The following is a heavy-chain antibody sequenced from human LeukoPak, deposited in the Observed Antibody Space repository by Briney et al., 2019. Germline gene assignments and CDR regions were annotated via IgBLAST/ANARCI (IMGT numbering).Heavy chain of an antibody. D-gene: IGHD4/OR15-4a*01. CDR3: ARRAANCSFDY. CDR2: INHSGST. Sequence: SETLSLTCTVSGGSISSYYWSWIRQPPGKGLEWIGEINHSGSTNYNPSLKSRVTISVDTSKNQFSLKLSSVTAADTAVYYCARRAANCSFDYWGQGTLVTVSS. CDR1: GGSISSYY. J-gene: IGHJ4*02. V-gene: IGHV4-34*01.